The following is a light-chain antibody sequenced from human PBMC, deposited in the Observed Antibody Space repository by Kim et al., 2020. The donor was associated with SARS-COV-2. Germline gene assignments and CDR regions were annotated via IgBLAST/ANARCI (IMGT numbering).Light chain of an antibody. J-gene: IGKJ2*01. CDR2: SAT. V-gene: IGKV4-1*01. Sequence: RATMNSQSIQSISKTSYNENLLALYQQKPRQPPKLLIYSATTRESGVPNRFSGSGSGTDFTPTISILPAEDVAIYYCQQYYTSPYTFGQGTKLEI. CDR1: QSISKTSYNENL. CDR3: QQYYTSPYT.